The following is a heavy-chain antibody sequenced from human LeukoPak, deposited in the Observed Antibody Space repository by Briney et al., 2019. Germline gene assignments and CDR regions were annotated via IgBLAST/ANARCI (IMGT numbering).Heavy chain of an antibody. CDR2: MNPNSGNT. D-gene: IGHD3-10*01. CDR3: ARLGDGDWFDP. V-gene: IGHV1-8*02. Sequence: ASVEVSCKASGYTFTSYGISWVRQAPGQGLEWMGWMNPNSGNTGYAQKFQGRVTMTRNTSISTAYMELSSLRSEDTAVYYCARLGDGDWFDPWGQGTLVTVSS. J-gene: IGHJ5*02. CDR1: GYTFTSYG.